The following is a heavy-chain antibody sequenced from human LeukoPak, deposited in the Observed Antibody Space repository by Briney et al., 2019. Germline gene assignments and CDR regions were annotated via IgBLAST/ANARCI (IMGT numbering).Heavy chain of an antibody. CDR1: GGSISSSNW. D-gene: IGHD3-9*01. J-gene: IGHJ4*02. V-gene: IGHV4-4*02. Sequence: SGTLSLTCAVSGGSISSSNWWSWVRQPPGKGLEWIGEIYHSGSTNYNPSLKSRVTISVDKSKNQFSLKLSSVTAADTAVYYCARDRLDILTGYSLRRYFDYWGQGTLVTVSS. CDR3: ARDRLDILTGYSLRRYFDY. CDR2: IYHSGST.